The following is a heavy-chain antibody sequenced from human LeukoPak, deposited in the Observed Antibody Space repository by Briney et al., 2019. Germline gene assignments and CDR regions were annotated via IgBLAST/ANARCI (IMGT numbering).Heavy chain of an antibody. Sequence: GGSLRLSCAASGFTFSSYGMHWVRQAPGKGREWVAVIWYDASNKYYADSVKGRFTISRDNSKNTLYLQMNSLRAEDTAVYYCAKDGTVEMATMDFDYWGQGTLVTVSS. CDR1: GFTFSSYG. V-gene: IGHV3-33*06. CDR3: AKDGTVEMATMDFDY. CDR2: IWYDASNK. D-gene: IGHD5-24*01. J-gene: IGHJ4*02.